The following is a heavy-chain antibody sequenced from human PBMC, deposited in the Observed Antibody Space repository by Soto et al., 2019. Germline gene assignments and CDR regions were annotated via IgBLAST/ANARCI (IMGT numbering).Heavy chain of an antibody. CDR2: IKQDGSEK. CDR3: ARVVPAGEGVDYYYYYYYMDV. J-gene: IGHJ6*03. CDR1: GFTFSSYW. Sequence: EVQLVESGGGLVQPGGSLRLSCAASGFTFSSYWMSWVRQAPGKGLEWVANIKQDGSEKYYVDSVKGRFTISRDNAKNSLYLQMNSLRAEDTAVYYCARVVPAGEGVDYYYYYYYMDVGGKGTTVTVSS. V-gene: IGHV3-7*01. D-gene: IGHD2-2*01.